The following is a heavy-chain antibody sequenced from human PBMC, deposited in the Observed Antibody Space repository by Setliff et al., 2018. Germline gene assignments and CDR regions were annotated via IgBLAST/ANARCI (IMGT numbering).Heavy chain of an antibody. CDR3: ARDPSYGDYGFDY. D-gene: IGHD4-17*01. V-gene: IGHV1-3*01. CDR2: INAGNGNT. CDR1: GYTFTSYA. J-gene: IGHJ4*02. Sequence: EASVKVSCKASGYTFTSYAMHWVRQAPGQRLEWMGWINAGNGNTKYSQKFQGRVTITRDTSASTAYMELSSLRSEDTAVYYCARDPSYGDYGFDYWGQGTLVTVSS.